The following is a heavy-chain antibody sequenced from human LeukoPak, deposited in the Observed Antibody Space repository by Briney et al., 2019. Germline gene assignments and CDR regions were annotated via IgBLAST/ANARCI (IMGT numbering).Heavy chain of an antibody. V-gene: IGHV3-64*01. J-gene: IGHJ4*02. CDR1: GFSFSSYA. CDR2: ISTDGSRT. Sequence: GGSLRLSCAASGFSFSSYAMHWVRQTPGKGLEFVSAISTDGSRTYYANSVKGRFTISRDISKSTLYLQMGSVRADDMAVYYCARPAVGSNGLDYWGQGILVTVSS. D-gene: IGHD4-23*01. CDR3: ARPAVGSNGLDY.